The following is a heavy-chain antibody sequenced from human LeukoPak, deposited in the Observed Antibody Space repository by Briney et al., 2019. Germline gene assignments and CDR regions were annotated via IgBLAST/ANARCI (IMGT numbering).Heavy chain of an antibody. CDR3: ASPLLDHYDDSSGPFFY. Sequence: GASVKVSCKASGGTFSSYAISWVRQAPGQGLEWMGGIIPIFGTANYAQKFQGRVTITTDESTSTAYMELSSLRSEDTAVYYCASPLLDHYDDSSGPFFYWGQGTLVTVSS. V-gene: IGHV1-69*05. CDR1: GGTFSSYA. CDR2: IIPIFGTA. D-gene: IGHD3-22*01. J-gene: IGHJ4*02.